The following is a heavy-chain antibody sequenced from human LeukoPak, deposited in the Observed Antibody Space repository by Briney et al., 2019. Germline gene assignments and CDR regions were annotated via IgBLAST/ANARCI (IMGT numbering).Heavy chain of an antibody. D-gene: IGHD4-23*01. CDR3: ARHQPLGYGGNSDAFDI. CDR2: IYYSGST. Sequence: PSETLSLTCTVSGGSISSSSYYWGWIRQPPGKGLEWIGSIYYSGSTYYNPSLKSRATISVDTSKNQFSLKLSSVTAADTAVYYCARHQPLGYGGNSDAFDIWGQGTMVTVSS. J-gene: IGHJ3*02. V-gene: IGHV4-39*01. CDR1: GGSISSSSYY.